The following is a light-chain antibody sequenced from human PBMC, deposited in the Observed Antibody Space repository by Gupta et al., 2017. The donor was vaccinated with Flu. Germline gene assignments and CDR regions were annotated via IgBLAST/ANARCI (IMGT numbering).Light chain of an antibody. V-gene: IGKV1-39*01. CDR1: QSISSY. Sequence: NKLTQSPSSLSAASGDRVTITCRASQSISSYLNWYQQKPGKAPKLLIYAASSLQSGVPSRFSGSGSGTDFTLTISSLQPEDFATYYCQQRYSTPRTFGQGTKVDIK. J-gene: IGKJ1*01. CDR3: QQRYSTPRT. CDR2: AAS.